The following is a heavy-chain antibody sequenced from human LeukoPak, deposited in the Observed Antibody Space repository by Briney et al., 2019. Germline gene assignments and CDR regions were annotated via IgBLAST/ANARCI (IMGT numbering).Heavy chain of an antibody. D-gene: IGHD3-3*01. Sequence: SETLSLTCTVSGASISNSAYYWLWIRQPPGERLECIGTVHYIWSTFYNPSLKSRVNISLATSKNQFPPQLRSVPPADTAVYYCARLFFVIDTWGQGTLVTVSS. V-gene: IGHV4-39*01. CDR3: ARLFFVIDT. CDR2: VHYIWST. J-gene: IGHJ5*02. CDR1: GASISNSAYY.